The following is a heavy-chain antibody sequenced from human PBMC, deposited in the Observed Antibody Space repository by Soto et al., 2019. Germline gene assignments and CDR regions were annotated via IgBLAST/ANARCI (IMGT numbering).Heavy chain of an antibody. CDR1: GYMFGRDW. CDR3: ARQLNYILDS. Sequence: PXESLRISLKGSGYMFGRDWIGLVRQMRGEGLEWRGIIKPGGSDIIYSPPLQGQVTISADICISTAYLEFRSLEASDTAIYFCARQLNYILDSWGQGTLVTVSS. J-gene: IGHJ4*02. V-gene: IGHV5-51*01. CDR2: IKPGGSDI. D-gene: IGHD1-7*01.